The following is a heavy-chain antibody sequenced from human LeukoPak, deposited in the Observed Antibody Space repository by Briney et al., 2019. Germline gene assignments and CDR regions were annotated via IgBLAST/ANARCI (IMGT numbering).Heavy chain of an antibody. V-gene: IGHV1-8*01. CDR2: MNPNSGNT. CDR3: ARGAVAGTPAYGMDV. J-gene: IGHJ6*02. Sequence: ASVKVSCKASGYTFTSYDINWVRQANGQGLEWMGWMNPNSGNTGYAQKFQGRVTMTRNTSISTAYMELSSLRSEDTAVYYCARGAVAGTPAYGMDVWGQGTTVTVSS. CDR1: GYTFTSYD. D-gene: IGHD6-19*01.